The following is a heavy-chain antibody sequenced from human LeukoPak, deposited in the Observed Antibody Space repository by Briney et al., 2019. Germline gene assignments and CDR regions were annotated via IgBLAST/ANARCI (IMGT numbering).Heavy chain of an antibody. D-gene: IGHD1-26*01. CDR2: ISGSGGST. J-gene: IGHJ4*02. V-gene: IGHV3-23*01. CDR1: GFTFSRYA. Sequence: GGSLRLSCAASGFTFSRYAMSWVHQAPGKGLEWVSAISGSGGSTYYADSVKGRSTISRDNSKNTLYLQMNSLRAEDTAVYYCAKGSSGSFFYYFDYWGQGTLVTVSS. CDR3: AKGSSGSFFYYFDY.